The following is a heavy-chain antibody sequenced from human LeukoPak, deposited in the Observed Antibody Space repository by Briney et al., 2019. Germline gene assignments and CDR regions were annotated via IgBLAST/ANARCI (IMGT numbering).Heavy chain of an antibody. J-gene: IGHJ6*03. D-gene: IGHD3-3*01. CDR1: GFTFSRYA. CDR2: ISSTGVYI. Sequence: PGGSLRLSCSASGFTFSRYAMNWVRQAPGKGLEWVSSISSTGVYIDYADSVKGRFTISRDNSKNTVFLQMNSLRAEDTAFYYCAKRGSGVLAELISYNYYIDVWGKGTTVTVSS. V-gene: IGHV3-21*04. CDR3: AKRGSGVLAELISYNYYIDV.